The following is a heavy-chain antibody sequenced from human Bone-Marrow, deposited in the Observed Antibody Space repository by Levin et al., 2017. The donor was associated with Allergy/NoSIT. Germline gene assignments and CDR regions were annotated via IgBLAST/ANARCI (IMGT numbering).Heavy chain of an antibody. CDR2: ISYHGENK. J-gene: IGHJ2*01. V-gene: IGHV3-30*18. D-gene: IGHD6-13*01. Sequence: PGGSLRLSCVASGFTFNRYGMHWVRQAPGKGLEWLGIISYHGENKYSVDSVKGRFTFSRDNSKNTLYLEMNSLRPDDTAIYSCAKDDADSSSWGSGYFDLWGRGTLVIVSS. CDR1: GFTFNRYG. CDR3: AKDDADSSSWGSGYFDL.